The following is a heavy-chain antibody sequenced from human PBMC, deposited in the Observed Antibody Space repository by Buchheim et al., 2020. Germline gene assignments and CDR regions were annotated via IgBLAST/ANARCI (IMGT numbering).Heavy chain of an antibody. CDR3: AKDGEGYSGYGGLDY. Sequence: VQLVESGGGVVQPGRSLRLSCAASGFTFSSYGMHWVRQAPGKGLEWVAVISYDGSNKYYADSVKGRFTISRDNSKNTLYLQMNSLRAEDTAVYYCAKDGEGYSGYGGLDYWGQGTL. CDR2: ISYDGSNK. D-gene: IGHD5-12*01. V-gene: IGHV3-30*18. CDR1: GFTFSSYG. J-gene: IGHJ4*02.